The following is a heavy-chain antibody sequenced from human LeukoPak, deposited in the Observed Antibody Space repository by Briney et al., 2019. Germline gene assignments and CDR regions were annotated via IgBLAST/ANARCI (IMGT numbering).Heavy chain of an antibody. V-gene: IGHV3-15*01. J-gene: IGHJ3*02. CDR3: TTDLWFGELFAFDI. CDR2: IKSKTDGGTT. Sequence: PGGSLRLSCAASGFTFSNAWMSWVRQAPGKGLEWVGRIKSKTDGGTTDYAAPVKGRFTISRDDSKNTLYLQMNSLKTEDTAVYYCTTDLWFGELFAFDIWGQGTMVTVSS. D-gene: IGHD3-10*01. CDR1: GFTFSNAW.